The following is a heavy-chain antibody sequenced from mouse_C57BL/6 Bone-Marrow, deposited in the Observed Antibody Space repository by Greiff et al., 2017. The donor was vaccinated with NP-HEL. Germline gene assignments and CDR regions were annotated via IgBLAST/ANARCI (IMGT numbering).Heavy chain of an antibody. CDR2: INPSSGYT. CDR1: GYTFTSYT. J-gene: IGHJ2*01. V-gene: IGHV1-4*01. CDR3: ARWSGSSYGLGGFFDY. Sequence: QVQLQQSGAELARPGASVKMSCKASGYTFTSYTMHWVKQRPGQGLEWIGYINPSSGYTKYNQKFKDKATLTADKSSSTAYMQLSSLTSEDSAVDYCARWSGSSYGLGGFFDYWGQGTTLTVSS. D-gene: IGHD1-1*01.